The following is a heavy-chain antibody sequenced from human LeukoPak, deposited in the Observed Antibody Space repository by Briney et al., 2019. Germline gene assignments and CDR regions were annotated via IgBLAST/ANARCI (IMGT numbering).Heavy chain of an antibody. CDR3: VSQGYCSGGTCNWHFGL. Sequence: GGSLRLSCAASEFTVSNNYMIWVRQAPGKGLEWVSVFYAGGNTNYADSVKSRFTMSRDNSKNALYLQMNSLRGDDTAVYFCVSQGYCSGGTCNWHFGLWGRGTLVTVSS. CDR2: FYAGGNT. D-gene: IGHD2-15*01. J-gene: IGHJ2*01. V-gene: IGHV3-66*01. CDR1: EFTVSNNY.